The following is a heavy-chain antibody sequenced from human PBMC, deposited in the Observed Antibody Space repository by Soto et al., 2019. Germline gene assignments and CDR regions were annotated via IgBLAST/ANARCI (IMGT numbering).Heavy chain of an antibody. J-gene: IGHJ6*02. Sequence: QVHLVQSGAEVKEPGASVRVSCKASGYTFSSNAIHWVRQAPGQELEWMGWINGGNGYAKYSQNFQDRVTLTRVTSASTTYMELSSLRSEDTAIFYCARATYTSGGSPTFAMDVWGQGTTVTVSS. CDR3: ARATYTSGGSPTFAMDV. D-gene: IGHD3-10*01. CDR2: INGGNGYA. CDR1: GYTFSSNA. V-gene: IGHV1-3*01.